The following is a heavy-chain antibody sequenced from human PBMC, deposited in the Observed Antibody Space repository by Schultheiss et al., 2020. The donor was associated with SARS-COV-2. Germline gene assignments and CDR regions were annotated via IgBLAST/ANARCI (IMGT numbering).Heavy chain of an antibody. J-gene: IGHJ6*02. Sequence: GGSLRLSCAASGFTLSDHYMDWVRQAPGKGLEWVGRSANKANKYTTEYAASVKGRFTMSRDDSKNLLFLQMNSLQSEDTALYFCVRGHYGFDVWGRGTAVTVSS. CDR2: SANKANKYTT. V-gene: IGHV3-72*01. CDR1: GFTLSDHY. CDR3: VRGHYGFDV.